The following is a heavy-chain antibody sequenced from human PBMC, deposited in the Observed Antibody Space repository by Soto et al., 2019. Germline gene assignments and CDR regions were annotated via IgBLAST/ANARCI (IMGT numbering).Heavy chain of an antibody. CDR2: IYYSGSP. CDR1: GGSISSGGSY. J-gene: IGHJ4*02. D-gene: IGHD3-16*02. CDR3: ATSPVFRHLGELSFPIDY. V-gene: IGHV4-31*03. Sequence: QVQLQESGPGLVKPSQTLSLTCTVSGGSISSGGSYWSWIRQHPGKGLEWIGYIYYSGSPYYNPYLKSRVTISVDTSKNQFSLELSSVTGADTAVYYCATSPVFRHLGELSFPIDYWGQGTLVTVSS.